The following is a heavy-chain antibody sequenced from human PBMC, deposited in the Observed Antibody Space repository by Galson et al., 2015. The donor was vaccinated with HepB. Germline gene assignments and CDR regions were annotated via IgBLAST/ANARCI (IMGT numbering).Heavy chain of an antibody. CDR2: IGWDDDK. CDR1: GFSLSTSGMC. J-gene: IGHJ3*02. D-gene: IGHD1-26*01. CDR3: ARISWYSGRAFDM. V-gene: IGHV2-70*11. Sequence: PALVKPTQPLTLTCTFSGFSLSTSGMCVSWLRQPPGKALEWLARIGWDDDKYYSTSLKTRLTISKDTSKNQVVLTMTNMDPVDTATYYCARISWYSGRAFDMWGQGTMVTVSS.